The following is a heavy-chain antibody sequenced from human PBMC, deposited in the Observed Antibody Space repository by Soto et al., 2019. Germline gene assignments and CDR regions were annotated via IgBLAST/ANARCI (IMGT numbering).Heavy chain of an antibody. D-gene: IGHD3-22*01. V-gene: IGHV4-30-4*01. CDR3: ASAYYYDSSGYN. CDR2: IYYSGST. J-gene: IGHJ4*02. Sequence: SQTLPLTCTVSGVSISSGDYYRSWIRQPPGKGLEWIGYIYYSGSTYYNPSLKSRVTISVDTSKNQFSLKLSSVTAADTAVYYCASAYYYDSSGYNWGQGTLVTVSS. CDR1: GVSISSGDYY.